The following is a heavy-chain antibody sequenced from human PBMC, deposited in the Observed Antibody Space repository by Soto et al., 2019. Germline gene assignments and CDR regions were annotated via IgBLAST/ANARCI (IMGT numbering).Heavy chain of an antibody. CDR3: ARVGTRVVAATLYFDY. D-gene: IGHD2-15*01. CDR2: ISSSSSTI. J-gene: IGHJ4*02. CDR1: GFTFSSYS. Sequence: EVQLVESGGGLVKPGGSLRLSCAASGFTFSSYSMNWVRQAPGKGLEWVSSISSSSSTIYYADSVKGRFTISRDNAKNSLYLQMNSLRAEDTAVYYCARVGTRVVAATLYFDYWGQGTLVTVSS. V-gene: IGHV3-21*04.